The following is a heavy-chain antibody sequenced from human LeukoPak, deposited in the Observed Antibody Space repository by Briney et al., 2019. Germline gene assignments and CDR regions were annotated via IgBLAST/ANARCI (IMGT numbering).Heavy chain of an antibody. Sequence: GGSLRLSCAASGFTFSSYSMNWVRQAPGKGLEWVSTISGSGGSTYYADSVKGRFTISRDNSKNTLYLQMNSLRAEDTAVYYCAKGNYYDSSSTDYFDYWGQGTLVTVSS. J-gene: IGHJ4*02. V-gene: IGHV3-23*01. D-gene: IGHD3-22*01. CDR3: AKGNYYDSSSTDYFDY. CDR1: GFTFSSYS. CDR2: ISGSGGST.